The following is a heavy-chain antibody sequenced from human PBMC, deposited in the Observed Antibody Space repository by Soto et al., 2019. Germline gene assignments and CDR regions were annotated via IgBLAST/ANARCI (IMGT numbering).Heavy chain of an antibody. D-gene: IGHD6-13*01. CDR1: GFAFSTYD. CDR3: ARDYSRAWFDY. J-gene: IGHJ5*01. V-gene: IGHV3-33*01. Sequence: QVQLVESGGGVVQPGTSLRLSCAASGFAFSTYDMHWVRQAPGKGLEWVAVIWSDGNNKLYADSVKGRITISRDNSMNTVYLQLNSLRAEDTAVYYCARDYSRAWFDYCGQGTLVTVSS. CDR2: IWSDGNNK.